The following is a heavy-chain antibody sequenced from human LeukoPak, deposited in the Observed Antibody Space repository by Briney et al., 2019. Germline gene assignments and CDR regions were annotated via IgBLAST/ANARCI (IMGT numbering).Heavy chain of an antibody. D-gene: IGHD3-16*01. CDR3: ARGGRRTYYDYIGGSPGAHDI. CDR1: GYTFTNYG. Sequence: ASVKVSCKASGYTFTNYGISWVRQAPGQGLEWMGYISAYSGNTNYADKLQGRVTMTTDTSTSKAYMQLKSLRSDDTAVYYCARGGRRTYYDYIGGSPGAHDIWGQGTTVTVSS. J-gene: IGHJ3*02. V-gene: IGHV1-18*01. CDR2: ISAYSGNT.